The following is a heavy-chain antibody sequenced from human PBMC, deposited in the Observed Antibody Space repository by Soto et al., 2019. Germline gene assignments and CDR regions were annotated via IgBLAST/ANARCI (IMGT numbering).Heavy chain of an antibody. CDR3: ATQRPDGARLDP. CDR1: GVSISSCYYY. Sequence: SDTLSLTCTLSGVSISSCYYYWGWIRQPPGKVLEWIGYIYYSRNNHYNPSLNGRVTISVDTSNNQSSPKLSSATAADTAVYYCATQRPDGARLDPWGQGNLLTV. D-gene: IGHD5-18*01. V-gene: IGHV4-30-4*02. CDR2: IYYSRNN. J-gene: IGHJ5*02.